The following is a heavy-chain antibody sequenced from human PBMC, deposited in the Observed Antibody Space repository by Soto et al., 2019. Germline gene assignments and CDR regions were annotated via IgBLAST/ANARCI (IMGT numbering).Heavy chain of an antibody. D-gene: IGHD1-26*01. V-gene: IGHV4-59*01. CDR2: IYYSGST. J-gene: IGHJ4*02. CDR3: ARDIVGATRDY. CDR1: GGSISSYY. Sequence: SETLSLTCTVSGGSISSYYWSWIRQPPGKGLEWIGYIYYSGSTNYNPSLKSRVTISVDTSKNQFSLKLSSMTAADTAVYYCARDIVGATRDYWGQGTLVTVSS.